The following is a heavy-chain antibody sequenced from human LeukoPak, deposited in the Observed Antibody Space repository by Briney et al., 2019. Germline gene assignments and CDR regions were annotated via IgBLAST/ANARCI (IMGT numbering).Heavy chain of an antibody. CDR1: GFTFSSYG. Sequence: GGSLRLPCAASGFTFSSYGMSWVRQAPGKGLEWVSAISGSGGSTYYADSVKGRFTISRDNSKNTLYLQMNSLRAEDTAVYYCEKDSIVGGDYWGQGTLVTVSS. V-gene: IGHV3-23*01. CDR3: EKDSIVGGDY. CDR2: ISGSGGST. J-gene: IGHJ4*02. D-gene: IGHD1-26*01.